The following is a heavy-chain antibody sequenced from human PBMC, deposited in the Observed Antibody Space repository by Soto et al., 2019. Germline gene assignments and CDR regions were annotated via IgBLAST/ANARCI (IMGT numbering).Heavy chain of an antibody. CDR3: ARAGCDGGTWYTLVGLRYGRGV. Sequence: QVQLVESGGGVVQPGRSLRLSCAASGFTFSNYAMYWVRQAPGKGLEWVAVISYDGNNKYYADSVKGRFTISRDNSKNTPYLQMNGLGAEATAVYYCARAGCDGGTWYTLVGLRYGRGVWGQGTTVTVSS. CDR1: GFTFSNYA. CDR2: ISYDGNNK. D-gene: IGHD2-15*01. V-gene: IGHV3-30-3*01. J-gene: IGHJ6*02.